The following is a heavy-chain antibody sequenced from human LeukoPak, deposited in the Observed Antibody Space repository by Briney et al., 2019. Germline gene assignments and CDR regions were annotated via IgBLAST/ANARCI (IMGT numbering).Heavy chain of an antibody. J-gene: IGHJ5*02. CDR3: ARGRPGWNSNWFDP. V-gene: IGHV4-59*01. D-gene: IGHD6-19*01. CDR1: GGSISSYY. CDR2: IYYSGST. Sequence: SETLSLTCTVSGGSISSYYWSWIRQPPGKGLEWIGYIYYSGSTNYNPSLKSRVTISVDTSKNQFSLKLSSVTAADTAVYYCARGRPGWNSNWFDPWGQGTLVTVSS.